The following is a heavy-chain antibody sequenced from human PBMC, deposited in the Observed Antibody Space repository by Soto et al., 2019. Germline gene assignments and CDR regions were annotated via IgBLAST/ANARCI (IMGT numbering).Heavy chain of an antibody. D-gene: IGHD1-1*01. J-gene: IGHJ4*02. V-gene: IGHV4-59*01. CDR2: ISYSGST. CDR3: ARDLGRGTFDY. Sequence: QVQLQESGPGLVKPSETLSLTCTVSGGSISSYYWSWIRQAPGKGLEWIGHISYSGSTNYNPSLKGRVAISLDTSKDQFSLKLSSVTAADTAVYYCARDLGRGTFDYWGQGTLVPVSS. CDR1: GGSISSYY.